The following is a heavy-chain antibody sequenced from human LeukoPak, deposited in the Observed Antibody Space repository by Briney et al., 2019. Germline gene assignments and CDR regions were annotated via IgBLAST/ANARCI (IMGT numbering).Heavy chain of an antibody. V-gene: IGHV4-39*01. CDR3: ATQVSSYCGGDCYSF. CDR2: IYYSGST. Sequence: PSETLSLTCTLSGGSISSSSYYWGWIRQPPGKGLEWIGSIYYSGSTYYNPSLKSRVTISVGTSKNQFSVKLSSVTAADTAVYYCATQVSSYCGGDCYSFWGQGTLVTVSS. CDR1: GGSISSSSYY. D-gene: IGHD2-21*02. J-gene: IGHJ4*02.